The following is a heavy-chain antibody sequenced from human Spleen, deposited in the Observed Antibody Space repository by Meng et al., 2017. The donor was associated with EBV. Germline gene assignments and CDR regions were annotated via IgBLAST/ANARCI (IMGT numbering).Heavy chain of an antibody. Sequence: HVPFVQSVAEVKKPGASVEVACKASGYMFTSYGISWVRQAPGQGLEWMGSISTNSGNTNYAKRLQGRVTMTIDRSTSTAYVELRSLTSDDTAVYYCARGQGIPWPFWGQGTLVTVSS. CDR1: GYMFTSYG. V-gene: IGHV1-18*01. J-gene: IGHJ4*02. CDR3: ARGQGIPWPF. D-gene: IGHD2-21*01. CDR2: ISTNSGNT.